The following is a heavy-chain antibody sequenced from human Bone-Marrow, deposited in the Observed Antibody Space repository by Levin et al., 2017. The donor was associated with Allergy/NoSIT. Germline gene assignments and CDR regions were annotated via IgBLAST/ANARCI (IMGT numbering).Heavy chain of an antibody. CDR2: ITGSSNFI. D-gene: IGHD3-10*01. Sequence: GGSLRLSCAASGFIFSGYRMYWVRQVPGKGLEWVSYITGSSNFIYYADSVKDRFTISRDNAKNSLYLQMNSLRDEDTAVYYCARSATVVQGVINYWGQGTLVTVSS. CDR1: GFIFSGYR. J-gene: IGHJ4*02. V-gene: IGHV3-48*02. CDR3: ARSATVVQGVINY.